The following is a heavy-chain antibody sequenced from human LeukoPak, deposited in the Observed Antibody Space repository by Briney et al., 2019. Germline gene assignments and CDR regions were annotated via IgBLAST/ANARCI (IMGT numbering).Heavy chain of an antibody. Sequence: GGSLRLSCVASGFTFSSYWMTWVRQAPGKGLEWLANIKEDGSIQYYLDSVRGQFTISRDNAKTSVYLQPNSLRADDTAVYYCARDVWTGVAVSDYWGQGTLVTVSS. D-gene: IGHD6-19*01. CDR1: GFTFSSYW. V-gene: IGHV3-7*01. CDR3: ARDVWTGVAVSDY. J-gene: IGHJ4*02. CDR2: IKEDGSIQ.